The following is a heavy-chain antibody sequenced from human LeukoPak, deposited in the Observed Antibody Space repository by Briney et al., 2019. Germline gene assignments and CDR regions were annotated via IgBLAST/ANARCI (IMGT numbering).Heavy chain of an antibody. V-gene: IGHV3-21*01. CDR2: ISSSSSYI. D-gene: IGHD3-10*01. CDR3: ARNPGGYYYMDV. CDR1: GFTFSSYS. Sequence: GGSLRLSCAASGFTFSSYSMNWVRQAPGEGLEWVSSISSSSSYIYYADSVKGRFTISRDNAKNSLYLQMNSLRAEDTAVYYCARNPGGYYYMDVWGKGTTVTVSS. J-gene: IGHJ6*03.